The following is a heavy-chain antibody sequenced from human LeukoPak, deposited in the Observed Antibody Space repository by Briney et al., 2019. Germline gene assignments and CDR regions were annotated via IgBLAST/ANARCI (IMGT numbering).Heavy chain of an antibody. V-gene: IGHV3-48*02. CDR3: ARGAAAADH. Sequence: GGSLRLSCAASGFTFSDYSMNWVRHAPGKGREWVSYISTSRSLVYYAESVKGRFTISGDNAKKSLYLQMNSLRDDDTGVYYCARGAAAADHWGQGPPVTVSS. D-gene: IGHD6-13*01. CDR1: GFTFSDYS. J-gene: IGHJ4*02. CDR2: ISTSRSLV.